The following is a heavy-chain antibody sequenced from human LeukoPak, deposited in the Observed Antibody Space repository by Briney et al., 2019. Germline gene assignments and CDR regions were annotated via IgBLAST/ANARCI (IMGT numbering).Heavy chain of an antibody. J-gene: IGHJ1*01. CDR2: IYHSGST. CDR3: AREVVGTPIAVAGTYFQH. V-gene: IGHV4-38-2*02. CDR1: GYSISSGYY. Sequence: SETLSLTCAVSGYSISSGYYWGWIRQPPGKGLEWIGSIYHSGSTYYIPSLKSRVTMSVDTSKNQFSLKLSSVTAADTAVYYCAREVVGTPIAVAGTYFQHWGQGTLVTVSS. D-gene: IGHD6-19*01.